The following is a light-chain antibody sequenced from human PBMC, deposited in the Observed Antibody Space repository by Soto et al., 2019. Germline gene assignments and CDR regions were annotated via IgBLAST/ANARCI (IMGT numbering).Light chain of an antibody. CDR2: EAS. V-gene: IGKV3-11*01. J-gene: IGKJ2*01. CDR3: QQRSYWPPYT. Sequence: SPGTLSLSPGERATLSCRASQSVGSYLAWYQQKPGQAPRLLIYEASNRATGIPARFSGSGSGTDFTLTISSLESEDSAVYYCQQRSYWPPYTFGQGTKVDI. CDR1: QSVGSY.